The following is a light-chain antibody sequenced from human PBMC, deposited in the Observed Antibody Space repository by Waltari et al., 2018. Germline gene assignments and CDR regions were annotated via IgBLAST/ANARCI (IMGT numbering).Light chain of an antibody. CDR1: SGHSSNI. CDR3: QTGGHGTWV. Sequence: QLVLTQSPSASAPLGASVKPTCTLSSGHSSNIIAWHQQQPEKGTRHWMKVHSDGSHSQGAEIPDRCSGSSAVADRYLAIASLQAEDEADYYCQTGGHGTWVFGGGTKLTVL. V-gene: IGLV4-69*01. CDR2: VHSDGSH. J-gene: IGLJ3*02.